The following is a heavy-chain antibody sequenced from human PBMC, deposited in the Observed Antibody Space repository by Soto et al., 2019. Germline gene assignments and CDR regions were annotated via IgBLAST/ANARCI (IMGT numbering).Heavy chain of an antibody. CDR3: ARDGYNAGAFNI. V-gene: IGHV3-21*01. D-gene: IGHD5-12*01. J-gene: IGHJ3*02. CDR1: GFTFSSYS. CDR2: ISSSSSYI. Sequence: KPVGSLRLSCAASGFTFSSYSMNWVRQAPGKGLEWVSSISSSSSYIYYADSVKGRFTISRDNAKNSLYLQMNSLRAEDTAVYYCARDGYNAGAFNIWGQGTMVTVS.